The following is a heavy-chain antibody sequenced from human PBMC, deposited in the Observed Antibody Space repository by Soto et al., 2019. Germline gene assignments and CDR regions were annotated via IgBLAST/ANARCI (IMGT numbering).Heavy chain of an antibody. CDR2: VFHSGDT. D-gene: IGHD3-22*01. V-gene: IGHV4-4*02. J-gene: IGHJ4*02. CDR1: GGSISRGNW. CDR3: ARLIYDSRLNYFYFDF. Sequence: PSETLSLTCAVSGGSISRGNWWSWVRQAPGKGLEWIGEVFHSGDTTYTPSLRSRVTISVDKSKNQFSLKLNSVTAADTAVYYCARLIYDSRLNYFYFDFWGQGALVTVSS.